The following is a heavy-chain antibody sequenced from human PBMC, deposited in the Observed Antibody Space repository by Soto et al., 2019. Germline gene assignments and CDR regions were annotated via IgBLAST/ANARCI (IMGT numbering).Heavy chain of an antibody. CDR3: ARLDVWGGAFDI. V-gene: IGHV5-10-1*01. CDR2: IDPSDSYT. D-gene: IGHD3-16*01. CDR1: GYRFTTYW. J-gene: IGHJ3*02. Sequence: GESLKISCKGSGYRFTTYWIGWVRQMPGKGLEWMGRIDPSDSYTNYSPSFQGHVTISADKSISTAYLQWSSLKASDTALYYCARLDVWGGAFDIWGQGTMVTVSS.